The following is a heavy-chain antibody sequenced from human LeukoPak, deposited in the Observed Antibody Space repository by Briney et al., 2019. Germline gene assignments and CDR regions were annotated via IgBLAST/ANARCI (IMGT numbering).Heavy chain of an antibody. J-gene: IGHJ3*02. Sequence: ASVKVSCKASGYTFTNSVMHWVRQAPGQGLEWMGWINAGYGNTKYSQKLQGRVTISRDTSASTAYMELSSLRSEDTAVYYCARDRDDYYGSGALDAFDIWGQGTMVTVSS. V-gene: IGHV1-3*01. CDR1: GYTFTNSV. CDR3: ARDRDDYYGSGALDAFDI. D-gene: IGHD3-10*01. CDR2: INAGYGNT.